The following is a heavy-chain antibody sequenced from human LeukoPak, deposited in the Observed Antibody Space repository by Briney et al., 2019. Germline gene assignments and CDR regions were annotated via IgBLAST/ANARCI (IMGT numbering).Heavy chain of an antibody. CDR3: AREEEGEQQLSYYYYGMDV. Sequence: GGSLRLSCAASGSTFSSHTMNWVRQAPGKGLEWVSYISSSSSTIYYADSVKGRFTISRDNAKNSLYLQMNSLRAEDTAVYYCAREEEGEQQLSYYYYGMDVWGQGTTVTVSS. V-gene: IGHV3-48*01. D-gene: IGHD6-13*01. CDR1: GSTFSSHT. J-gene: IGHJ6*02. CDR2: ISSSSSTI.